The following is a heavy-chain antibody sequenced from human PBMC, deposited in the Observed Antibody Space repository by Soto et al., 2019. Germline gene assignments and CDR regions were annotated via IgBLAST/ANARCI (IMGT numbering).Heavy chain of an antibody. D-gene: IGHD6-13*01. CDR1: GYTFTNYG. CDR2: ISGYNGNT. V-gene: IGHV1-18*01. Sequence: QVQLVQSGTEVKKPGASVKVSCKASGYTFTNYGISWVRQAPGQGLEWMGSISGYNGNTNYAQKLQGRATMTTDTSTSTAYMELRSLTSDATAVYYCARLAGAGYNTLGYWGQGTLVTVSS. CDR3: ARLAGAGYNTLGY. J-gene: IGHJ4*02.